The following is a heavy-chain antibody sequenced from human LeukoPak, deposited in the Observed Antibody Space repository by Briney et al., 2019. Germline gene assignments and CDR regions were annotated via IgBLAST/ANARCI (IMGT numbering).Heavy chain of an antibody. D-gene: IGHD3-10*01. CDR2: ISWDGAGA. Sequence: GGSLRLSCAASGFTFDDHIMHWVRQAPGKGLEWICLISWDGAGAHYAGSVNGRFTISRDNRKNSLYLEMDSLTTEDTAVYYCGKGEFGDTWSHIDNWGQGTLVTVSS. V-gene: IGHV3-43*01. CDR1: GFTFDDHI. J-gene: IGHJ4*02. CDR3: GKGEFGDTWSHIDN.